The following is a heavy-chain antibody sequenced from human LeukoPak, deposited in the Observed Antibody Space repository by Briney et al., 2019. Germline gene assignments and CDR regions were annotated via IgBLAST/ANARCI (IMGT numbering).Heavy chain of an antibody. Sequence: ASVKVSCKASGYTFTGSYIYWVRQAPGQGLEWMGWINPKSGGTNYAQKFEGRVTLTRDTSFSTAYMELSSLTSDDTAVYFCARREGVLIGTSYYYYMDVWGKGTTVIVSS. CDR1: GYTFTGSY. J-gene: IGHJ6*03. CDR2: INPKSGGT. CDR3: ARREGVLIGTSYYYYMDV. V-gene: IGHV1-2*02. D-gene: IGHD3-10*01.